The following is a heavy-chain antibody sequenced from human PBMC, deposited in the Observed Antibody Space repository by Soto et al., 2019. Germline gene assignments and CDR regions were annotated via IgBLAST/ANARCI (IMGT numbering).Heavy chain of an antibody. J-gene: IGHJ4*02. CDR1: GFSLSTSGAG. D-gene: IGHD7-27*01. CDR3: AYRLYAGWLTGSYYDY. V-gene: IGHV2-5*02. Sequence: QITLKESGPTLVKPTQTLTLTCTFSGFSLSTSGAGVGWIRQPPPKALEWLAVVYWDDDKRYSPSLKSRLTITKDTSKNQVVLKMTNMDPVDKATYYCAYRLYAGWLTGSYYDYWGPGTLVTVSS. CDR2: VYWDDDK.